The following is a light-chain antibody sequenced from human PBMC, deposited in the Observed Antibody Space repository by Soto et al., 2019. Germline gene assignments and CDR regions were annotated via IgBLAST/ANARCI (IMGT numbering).Light chain of an antibody. V-gene: IGKV1-33*01. CDR2: EAS. Sequence: DIQMTQSPSSLSASVGDRVTITCQASHDIRNDLNWYQQKKGQAPKLLISEASNVETGVPSGFSGSGSGTLFTLTVASLQPDDVATYYCQQFYDRPYTFGQGTKVDI. J-gene: IGKJ2*01. CDR1: HDIRND. CDR3: QQFYDRPYT.